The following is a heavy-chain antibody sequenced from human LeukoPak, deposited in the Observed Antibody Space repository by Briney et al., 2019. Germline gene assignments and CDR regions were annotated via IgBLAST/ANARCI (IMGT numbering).Heavy chain of an antibody. V-gene: IGHV4-38-2*01. CDR1: GYSISSGYY. Sequence: PSETLSLTCAVSGYSISSGYYWGWIRQPPGRGLEWIGSLYHSDSAYYNTSLRSRVSMSVDTSKNQFSLTLSFVTAADTAVYYCARQHDSYYYYYIDVWGSGTTVTVSS. CDR3: ARQHDSYYYYYIDV. J-gene: IGHJ6*03. CDR2: LYHSDSA.